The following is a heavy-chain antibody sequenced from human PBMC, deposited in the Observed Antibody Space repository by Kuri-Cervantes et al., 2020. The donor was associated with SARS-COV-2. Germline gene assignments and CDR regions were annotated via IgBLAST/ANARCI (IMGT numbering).Heavy chain of an antibody. CDR2: IDPSDSYT. CDR1: GYSFTSYW. J-gene: IGHJ5*02. CDR3: ARRRYCSSTSCYEAASNWFDP. D-gene: IGHD2-2*01. Sequence: GESLKISCKGSGYSFTSYWISWVRQMPGKGLEWMGRIDPSDSYTNYSPSFQGHVTISADKSISTAYLQWSSLKASDTAMYYCARRRYCSSTSCYEAASNWFDPWGQGTRVTFDS. V-gene: IGHV5-10-1*01.